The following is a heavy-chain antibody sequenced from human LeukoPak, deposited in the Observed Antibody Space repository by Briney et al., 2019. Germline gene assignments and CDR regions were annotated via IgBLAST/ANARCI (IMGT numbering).Heavy chain of an antibody. CDR2: XXXXXGNT. V-gene: IGHV1-18*01. CDR3: AREGDYVWGSYRYTGFDY. CDR1: GYTFTSYG. J-gene: IGHJ4*02. D-gene: IGHD3-16*02. Sequence: ASVKVSCKASGYTFTSYGISWVRQAPGQGLEWXXXXXXXXGNTNYAQKLQGRVTMTTDTSTSTAYMELRSLRSDDTAVYYCAREGDYVWGSYRYTGFDYWGQGTLVTVSS.